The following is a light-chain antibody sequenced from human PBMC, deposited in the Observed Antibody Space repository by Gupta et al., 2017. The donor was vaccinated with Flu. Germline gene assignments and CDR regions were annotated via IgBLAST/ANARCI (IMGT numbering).Light chain of an antibody. J-gene: IGLJ1*01. Sequence: QSALTQPRSASGSPGQSVTIPCTGTSNDVGAYNYVSWYQQHPDKVPTVLIYDVTERPSGVPDRFSASKSGNTASLTISGLQADDEADYYCYSYAGSFTFVFGTGTRVTVI. CDR1: SNDVGAYNY. V-gene: IGLV2-11*01. CDR3: YSYAGSFTFV. CDR2: DVT.